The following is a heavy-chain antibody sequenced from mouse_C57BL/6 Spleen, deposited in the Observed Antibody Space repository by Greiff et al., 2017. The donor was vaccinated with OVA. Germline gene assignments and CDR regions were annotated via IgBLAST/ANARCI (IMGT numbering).Heavy chain of an antibody. J-gene: IGHJ1*03. CDR3: ARGREYFDV. CDR1: GYTFTSYW. CDR2: IAPNSGGT. Sequence: QVQLQQPGAELVKPGASVKLSCTASGYTFTSYWMPWVQQRPGRGLEWIGRIAPNSGGTKYNEKFKSKATLTVDKPSSTAYMQLSSLTSEDSAVYYCARGREYFDVWGTGTTVTVAS. V-gene: IGHV1-72*01.